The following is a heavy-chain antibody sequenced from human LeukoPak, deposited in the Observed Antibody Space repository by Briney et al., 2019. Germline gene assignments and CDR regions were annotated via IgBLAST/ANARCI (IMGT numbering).Heavy chain of an antibody. V-gene: IGHV3-30-3*02. CDR3: AKSITIFAQYYFDY. CDR1: GFTFSNFA. J-gene: IGHJ4*02. Sequence: GRSLRLSCAASGFTFSNFAMHWVRQAPGKGLEWVAVLSYDGNNEYYADSVKGRFTISRDNSKNTLYLQMNSLRAEDTAVYYCAKSITIFAQYYFDYWGQGTLVTVSP. CDR2: LSYDGNNE. D-gene: IGHD3-3*01.